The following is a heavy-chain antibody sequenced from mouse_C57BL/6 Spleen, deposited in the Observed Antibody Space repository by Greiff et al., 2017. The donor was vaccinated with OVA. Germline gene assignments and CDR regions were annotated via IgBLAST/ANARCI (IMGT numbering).Heavy chain of an antibody. CDR1: GYTFTDYY. CDR2: LNPYNGGT. D-gene: IGHD1-1*01. J-gene: IGHJ4*01. Sequence: EVQLQQSGPVLVKPGASVKMSCKASGYTFTDYYMNWVKPSHGKSLAWIGVLNPYNGGTSYNKKFKGKATLTVDKSSSTAYMELNSLTSEDSAVYDCASSYYGSRGAYAMDYWGQGTSVTVSS. V-gene: IGHV1-19*01. CDR3: ASSYYGSRGAYAMDY.